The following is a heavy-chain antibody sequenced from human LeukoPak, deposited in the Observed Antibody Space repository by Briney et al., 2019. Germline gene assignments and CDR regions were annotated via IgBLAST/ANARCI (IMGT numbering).Heavy chain of an antibody. CDR3: VTLGADY. CDR1: GFTFRTYA. J-gene: IGHJ4*02. D-gene: IGHD3-16*01. Sequence: GGSLRLSCAASGFTFRTYAMHWVRQAPGKGLEYVSAISSNGGSTYYANSVKGRFTISRGNSKNTVFLQMGSLRPEDMAVYYCVTLGADYWGQGTLVSVSS. V-gene: IGHV3-64*01. CDR2: ISSNGGST.